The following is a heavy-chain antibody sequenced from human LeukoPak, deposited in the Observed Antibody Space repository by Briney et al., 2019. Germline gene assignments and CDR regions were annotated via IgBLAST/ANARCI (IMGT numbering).Heavy chain of an antibody. J-gene: IGHJ4*02. CDR2: INHSGST. CDR1: GGSFRGYY. Sequence: SETLSLTCAVYGGSFRGYYWSWIRQPPGKGLEWIGEINHSGSTNYNPSLKSRVTISVDTSKNQFSLKLSSVTAADTAVYYCARGSNYLRSLDYWGLGTLVTVSS. V-gene: IGHV4-34*01. CDR3: ARGSNYLRSLDY. D-gene: IGHD4-11*01.